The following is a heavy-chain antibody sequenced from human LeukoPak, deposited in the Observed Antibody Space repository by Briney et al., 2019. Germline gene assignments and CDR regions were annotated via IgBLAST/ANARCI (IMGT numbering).Heavy chain of an antibody. CDR1: GGSISSYY. D-gene: IGHD6-19*01. Sequence: SETLSLTCTVSGGSISSYYWSWIRQPPGKGLEWIGYIYYSGSTNYNPSLKSRVTISVDTSKNQFSLKLSSVTAADTAVYYCARHPLSAPFDYWGQGILVTVSS. V-gene: IGHV4-59*01. CDR3: ARHPLSAPFDY. J-gene: IGHJ4*02. CDR2: IYYSGST.